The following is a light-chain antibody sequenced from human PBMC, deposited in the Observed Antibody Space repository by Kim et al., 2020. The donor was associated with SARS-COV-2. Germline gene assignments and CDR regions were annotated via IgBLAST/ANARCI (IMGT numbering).Light chain of an antibody. Sequence: ASVGDRVTIACRASQDISTWLAWYQQKPGKAPELLIDAASNLRSGVPSRFSGSGSGADFTLTINTLQPEDFSTYYCQQSHSFPFTFCQGTRLEIK. J-gene: IGKJ5*01. CDR3: QQSHSFPFT. V-gene: IGKV1D-12*01. CDR1: QDISTW. CDR2: AAS.